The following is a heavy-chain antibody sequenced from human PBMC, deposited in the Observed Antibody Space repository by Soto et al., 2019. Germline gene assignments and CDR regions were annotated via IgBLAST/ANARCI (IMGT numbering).Heavy chain of an antibody. V-gene: IGHV3-33*01. CDR3: ARDSPNSGFDY. Sequence: QVQLVESGGGVVQPGRSLRLSCAASGFTFNSYGMHWVRQAPGKGLEWVAVIWYDGSNKYYGDSVKGRFTISRDNSKNTLYLQMNSLRAEDTAVYYCARDSPNSGFDYWGQGTLVPVSS. CDR1: GFTFNSYG. D-gene: IGHD7-27*01. J-gene: IGHJ4*02. CDR2: IWYDGSNK.